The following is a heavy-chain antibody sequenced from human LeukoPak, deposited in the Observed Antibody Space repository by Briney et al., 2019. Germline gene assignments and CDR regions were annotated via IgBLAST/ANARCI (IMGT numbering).Heavy chain of an antibody. Sequence: GGSLRLSCAASGLTFSSYSMNWVRQAPGKGLEWVSSISSTSSYIYYADSVKGRFTISRDNAKNSLYLQMNSLRAEDTAVYYCARGRTTYSDFWSGYYPDYWGQGTLVTVSS. V-gene: IGHV3-21*01. CDR1: GLTFSSYS. J-gene: IGHJ4*02. CDR3: ARGRTTYSDFWSGYYPDY. CDR2: ISSTSSYI. D-gene: IGHD3-3*01.